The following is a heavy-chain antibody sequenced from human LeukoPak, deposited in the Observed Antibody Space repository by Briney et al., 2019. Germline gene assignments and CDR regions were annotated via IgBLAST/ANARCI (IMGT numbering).Heavy chain of an antibody. Sequence: GGSLRLSCAASGFTFSSYGMHWVRQAPGKGLEWVAVISYDGSNKYYADSVKGRFTISRDNSKNTLYLQMNSLRAEDTAVYYCAKDPARITMVIQGYWGQGTLVTVSS. CDR2: ISYDGSNK. CDR1: GFTFSSYG. J-gene: IGHJ4*02. D-gene: IGHD3-10*01. CDR3: AKDPARITMVIQGY. V-gene: IGHV3-30*18.